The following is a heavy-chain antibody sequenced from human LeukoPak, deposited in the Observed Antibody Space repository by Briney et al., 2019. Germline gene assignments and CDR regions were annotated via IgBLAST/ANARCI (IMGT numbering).Heavy chain of an antibody. V-gene: IGHV4-59*01. CDR2: IYYSGST. Sequence: PSETLSLTSTVSGGSIGSYYWSWIRQPPGKGLEWIGNIYYSGSTNYNPSLKSRVTISVDTSKNQFSLKLSSVTAADTAVYYCAREGYSSSSGYFDYWGQGTLVTVSS. D-gene: IGHD6-6*01. CDR1: GGSIGSYY. J-gene: IGHJ4*02. CDR3: AREGYSSSSGYFDY.